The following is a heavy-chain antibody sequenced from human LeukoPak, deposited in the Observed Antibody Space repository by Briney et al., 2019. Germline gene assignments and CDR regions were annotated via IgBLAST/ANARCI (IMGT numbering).Heavy chain of an antibody. Sequence: PGRSLRLSCAASGFTFSSYGMHWVRQAPGKGLEWVAVIWYDGSNKYYADSVKGRFTISRDNSKNTLYLQMNSLRAEDTAVYYCAKYGSDYDSSRYYYGGQGTLVTVSS. CDR1: GFTFSSYG. CDR3: AKYGSDYDSSRYYY. CDR2: IWYDGSNK. D-gene: IGHD3-22*01. J-gene: IGHJ4*02. V-gene: IGHV3-33*06.